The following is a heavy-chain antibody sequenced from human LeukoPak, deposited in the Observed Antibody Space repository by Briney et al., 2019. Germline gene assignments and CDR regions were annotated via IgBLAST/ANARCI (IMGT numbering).Heavy chain of an antibody. CDR2: ISYDGTNK. V-gene: IGHV3-30-3*01. J-gene: IGHJ4*02. Sequence: SGGSLRLSCAASGFTFYNFAMHWVRQAPGKGLEWVALISYDGTNKYYAESVKGRFTISRDNSKNALHLQIHSLRAEDTAVYYCARQPPQDYFDYWGQGTLVTVSS. CDR3: ARQPPQDYFDY. CDR1: GFTFYNFA.